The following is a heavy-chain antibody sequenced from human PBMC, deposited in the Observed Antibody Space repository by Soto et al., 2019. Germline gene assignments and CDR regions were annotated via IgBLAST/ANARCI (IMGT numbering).Heavy chain of an antibody. V-gene: IGHV3-30-3*01. D-gene: IGHD1-26*01. CDR2: MSSDGNTK. CDR1: GLPFSTYA. CDR3: ASGSYVEN. Sequence: QGQLVESGGGVVQPGRSLRLSCAASGLPFSTYAMYWVRQAPGKGLEGVAVMSSDGNTKHHADSVKGRFTISRDNSKNTLYLQMNSLRIEDTAVYYCASGSYVENWGQGTLVSVSS. J-gene: IGHJ4*02.